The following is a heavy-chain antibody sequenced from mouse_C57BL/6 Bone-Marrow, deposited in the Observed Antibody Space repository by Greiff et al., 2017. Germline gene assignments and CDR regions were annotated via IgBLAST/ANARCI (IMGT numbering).Heavy chain of an antibody. CDR3: ARSGGSSYGYFDV. D-gene: IGHD1-1*01. V-gene: IGHV1-4*01. Sequence: VQLQQSGAELARPGASVKMSCKASGYTFTSYTMHWVKQRPGQGLEWIGYINPSSGYTKYNQKFKDKATLTADKSSSTAYMQLSSLTSEDSAVXYCARSGGSSYGYFDVWGTGTTVTVSS. CDR1: GYTFTSYT. J-gene: IGHJ1*03. CDR2: INPSSGYT.